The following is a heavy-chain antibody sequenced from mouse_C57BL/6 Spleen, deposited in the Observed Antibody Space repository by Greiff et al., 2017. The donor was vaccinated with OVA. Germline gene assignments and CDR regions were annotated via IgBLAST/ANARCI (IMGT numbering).Heavy chain of an antibody. Sequence: QVQLQQPGAELVKPGASVTLSCKASGYTFTSYWMPWVKQRPGQGLEWIGEIDPSASYTNYNQKFKGKATLTVDTSSSTAYMQLSSLTSEDSAVYYCARGYEYYFDYWGQGTTLTVSS. CDR1: GYTFTSYW. D-gene: IGHD3-1*01. J-gene: IGHJ2*01. CDR3: ARGYEYYFDY. V-gene: IGHV1-50*01. CDR2: IDPSASYT.